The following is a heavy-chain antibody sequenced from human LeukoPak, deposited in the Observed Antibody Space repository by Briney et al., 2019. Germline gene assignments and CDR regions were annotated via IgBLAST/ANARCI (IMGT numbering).Heavy chain of an antibody. CDR3: ARDHDYGDPRGGY. J-gene: IGHJ4*02. V-gene: IGHV1-2*02. D-gene: IGHD4-17*01. CDR1: GYTFTGYY. CDR2: INPNSGGT. Sequence: ASVKVSCKASGYTFTGYYMHWVRQAPGQGLEWMGWINPNSGGTNYAQKFQGRVSMTRDTSISTAYMELSSLRSEDTAVYYCARDHDYGDPRGGYWGQGTLVTVSS.